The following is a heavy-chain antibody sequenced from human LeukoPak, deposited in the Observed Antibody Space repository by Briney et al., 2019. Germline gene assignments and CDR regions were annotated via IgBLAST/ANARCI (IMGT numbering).Heavy chain of an antibody. Sequence: GESLKISCKGSGYSFTSYWIGWVRQMPGKGLEWMGIIYPGDSVTRYSPSFQGQVTFSADKSISSAYLQWSSLKASDTAMYYCARQYCGGDCSLDYWGQGTLVTVSS. V-gene: IGHV5-51*01. CDR3: ARQYCGGDCSLDY. CDR1: GYSFTSYW. D-gene: IGHD2-21*02. J-gene: IGHJ4*02. CDR2: IYPGDSVT.